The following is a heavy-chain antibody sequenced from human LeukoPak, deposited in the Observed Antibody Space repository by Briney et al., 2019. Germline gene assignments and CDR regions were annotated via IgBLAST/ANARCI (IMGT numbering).Heavy chain of an antibody. J-gene: IGHJ5*02. D-gene: IGHD6-19*01. CDR1: GYTFTSYA. Sequence: ASVKVSCKASGYTFTSYAMHWVRQAPGQRLEWMGWINAGNGNTKYSQEFQGRVTITRDTSASTAYMELSSLRSEDMAVYYCARENKPYSSGWYKVNWFDPWGQGTLVTVSS. V-gene: IGHV1-3*03. CDR3: ARENKPYSSGWYKVNWFDP. CDR2: INAGNGNT.